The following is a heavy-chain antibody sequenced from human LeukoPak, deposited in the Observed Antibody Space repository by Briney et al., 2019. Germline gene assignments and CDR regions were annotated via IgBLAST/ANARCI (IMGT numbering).Heavy chain of an antibody. D-gene: IGHD1-7*01. V-gene: IGHV3-7*01. CDR2: IKQDGSEK. CDR1: GFTLSSYW. CDR3: AREGPRVTGTTRTWFDP. Sequence: GGSLRLSCAASGFTLSSYWMSWVRQAPGKGLEWVANIKQDGSEKYYVDSVKGRFTISRDNAKNSLYLQMNSLRADDTAVYYCAREGPRVTGTTRTWFDPWGQGTLVTVSS. J-gene: IGHJ5*02.